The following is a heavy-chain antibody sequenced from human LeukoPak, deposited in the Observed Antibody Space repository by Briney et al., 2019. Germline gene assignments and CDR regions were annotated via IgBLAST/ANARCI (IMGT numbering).Heavy chain of an antibody. J-gene: IGHJ4*02. CDR3: AKCTRLWSHFDS. CDR2: ISSSGGNT. CDR1: GFTFSTYA. V-gene: IGHV3-23*01. Sequence: PGGSLRLSCAASGFTFSTYAMSWVRQAPGKGLEWVSGISSSGGNTNYADSVKGRFTISRDNSKNTLYLQMNSLRAEDTAVYYCAKCTRLWSHFDSWGQGTLVTVSS. D-gene: IGHD3-10*01.